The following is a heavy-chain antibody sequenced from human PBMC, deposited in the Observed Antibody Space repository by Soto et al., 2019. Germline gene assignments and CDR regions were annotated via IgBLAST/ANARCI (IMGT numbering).Heavy chain of an antibody. J-gene: IGHJ4*02. D-gene: IGHD3-3*01. CDR2: IHPSGDT. V-gene: IGHV1-46*01. Sequence: ASVKVSCKASGYKFTTYFIHWVRQAPGQGLEWMGMIHPSGDTGYAQKFRGRVTMTIDTSTTTAYMELRNLTSEDTAVYFWSGYYYFDYWGQGTLGTVSS. CDR3: SGYYYFDY. CDR1: GYKFTTYF.